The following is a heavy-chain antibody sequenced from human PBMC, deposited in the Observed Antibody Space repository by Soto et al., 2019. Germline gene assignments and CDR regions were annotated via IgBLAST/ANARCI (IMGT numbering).Heavy chain of an antibody. D-gene: IGHD6-13*01. V-gene: IGHV4-39*01. CDR2: IYYRGSA. Sequence: PSATLSLTCSVSGGSISRSSHYWGWIRQSPGKGLDWIGSIYYRGSAYYNPSLKSRVTISVDTSKNQFSLKLRSVTAADTSVYYCARHPGIAAHFDFWGQGTLVTVSS. CDR1: GGSISRSSHY. J-gene: IGHJ4*02. CDR3: ARHPGIAAHFDF.